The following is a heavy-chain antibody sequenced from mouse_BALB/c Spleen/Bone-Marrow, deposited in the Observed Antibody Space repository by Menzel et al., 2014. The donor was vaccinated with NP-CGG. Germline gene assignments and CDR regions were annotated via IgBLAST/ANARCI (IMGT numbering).Heavy chain of an antibody. Sequence: EVKLVESGGGLVQPGGSLKLSCATSGFTFSDYYMYWVRQTPEKRLEWVAYISNGGASTYYPDTVKGRFTISRDNAKNTLYLQMSRLKSEDTAMYYCARQGIYYGYDPFAYWGQGTLVTVS. V-gene: IGHV5-12*02. J-gene: IGHJ3*01. D-gene: IGHD2-2*01. CDR3: ARQGIYYGYDPFAY. CDR1: GFTFSDYY. CDR2: ISNGGAST.